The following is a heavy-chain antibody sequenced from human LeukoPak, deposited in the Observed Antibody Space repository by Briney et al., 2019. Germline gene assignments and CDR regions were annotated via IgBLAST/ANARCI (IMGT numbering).Heavy chain of an antibody. CDR1: GYSISSGYY. CDR3: ARQGITIFGVVIINYYYMDV. CDR2: IYHSGST. Sequence: SETLSLTCAVSGYSISSGYYWGWIRQPPGKGLEWIGSIYHSGSTYYNPSLKSRVTISVDTSKNQFSLKLSSVTAADTAVYHCARQGITIFGVVIINYYYMDVWGKGTTVTVSS. J-gene: IGHJ6*03. D-gene: IGHD3-3*01. V-gene: IGHV4-38-2*01.